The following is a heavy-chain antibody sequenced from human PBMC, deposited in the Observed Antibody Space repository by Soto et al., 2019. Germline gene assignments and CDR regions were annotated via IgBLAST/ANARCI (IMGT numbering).Heavy chain of an antibody. Sequence: GGSLRLSCTDSGFTFTSYGMGSFRQAPGKGLQWVSTIRGDGGQTHYTDSVKGRFSISSDNSKNTVYLQTDSLRAEDTAMYFCARDVGLDSDDFFAYWGQGTQVTVSS. CDR2: IRGDGGQT. CDR1: GFTFTSYG. J-gene: IGHJ4*02. V-gene: IGHV3-23*01. CDR3: ARDVGLDSDDFFAY. D-gene: IGHD3-9*01.